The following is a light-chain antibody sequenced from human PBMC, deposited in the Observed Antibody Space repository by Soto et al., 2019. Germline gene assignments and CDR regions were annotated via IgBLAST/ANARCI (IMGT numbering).Light chain of an antibody. CDR1: KNDIGVYDF. J-gene: IGLJ3*02. Sequence: QSALTQPPSASGSPGQSVTISCTGTKNDIGVYDFVSWYQHHPGKAPRLIIYEVVQRPSGVPDRFSGSKSGNTASLTVSGLQTEDEGLYYCAAHAGGNTWLFGGGTKLTVL. V-gene: IGLV2-8*01. CDR3: AAHAGGNTWL. CDR2: EVV.